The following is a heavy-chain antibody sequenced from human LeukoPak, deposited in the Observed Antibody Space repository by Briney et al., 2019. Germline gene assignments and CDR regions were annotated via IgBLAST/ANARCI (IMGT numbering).Heavy chain of an antibody. V-gene: IGHV4-38-2*02. J-gene: IGHJ4*02. CDR3: ARVKRATDYYDSSGYYDYFDY. D-gene: IGHD3-22*01. CDR2: IYHSGST. CDR1: GYSISSNYY. Sequence: PSETLSLTCTVSGYSISSNYYWGWIRQPPGKGLEWIGSIYHSGSTYYNPSLKSRVTISVDTSKNQFPLKLSSVTAADTAVYYCARVKRATDYYDSSGYYDYFDYWGQGTLVTVSS.